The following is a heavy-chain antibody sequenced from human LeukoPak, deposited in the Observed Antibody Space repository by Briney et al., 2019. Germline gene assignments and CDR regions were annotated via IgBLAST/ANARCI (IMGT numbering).Heavy chain of an antibody. J-gene: IGHJ3*02. Sequence: SETLSLTGTGSGGSISSYYWSWIRQPPGKGLEWIGYLYYSGSTNYNPSLKSRVTISVDTSKNQFSLKLSSVTAADTAVYYCARARLWGSSGYYLYAFDIWGQGTMVTVSS. D-gene: IGHD3-22*01. CDR1: GGSISSYY. V-gene: IGHV4-59*01. CDR3: ARARLWGSSGYYLYAFDI. CDR2: LYYSGST.